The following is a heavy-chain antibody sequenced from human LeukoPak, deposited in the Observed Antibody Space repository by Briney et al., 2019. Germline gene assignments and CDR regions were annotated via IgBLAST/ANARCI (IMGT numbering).Heavy chain of an antibody. CDR1: GYSFTSYW. CDR3: ARYPYYYDSSGYYYDR. J-gene: IGHJ5*02. D-gene: IGHD3-22*01. Sequence: GESLKISCKGSGYSFTSYWIGWVRQMPGKGLEWMGIIYPGDSDTRYSPSFKGQVTMSAEKSVSTAYLQWSSLKASDTAMYYCARYPYYYDSSGYYYDRWGQGTLVTVSS. CDR2: IYPGDSDT. V-gene: IGHV5-51*01.